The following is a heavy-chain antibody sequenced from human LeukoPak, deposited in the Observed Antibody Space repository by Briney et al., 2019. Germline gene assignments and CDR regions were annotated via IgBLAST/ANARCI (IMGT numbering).Heavy chain of an antibody. J-gene: IGHJ5*02. Sequence: GGSLRLSCAASGFTFSHFWMSWVRQAPGKGLEWVSAIGGSGSTYYADSVQGRFTISRDNSKNTLYLQMNSLRAEDTAIYYCAKDPAIAVAARGNWFDPWGQGTLVTVSS. V-gene: IGHV3-23*01. CDR1: GFTFSHFW. CDR2: IGGSGST. D-gene: IGHD6-19*01. CDR3: AKDPAIAVAARGNWFDP.